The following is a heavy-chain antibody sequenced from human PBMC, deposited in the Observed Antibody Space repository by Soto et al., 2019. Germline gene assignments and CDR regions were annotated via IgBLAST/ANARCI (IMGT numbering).Heavy chain of an antibody. J-gene: IGHJ5*02. V-gene: IGHV3-23*01. CDR1: GFTFSSYA. D-gene: IGHD2-15*01. CDR3: AKDGHYCSGGGCSPGAWFDP. Sequence: GGSLRLSCGASGFTFSSYAMSWVRQAPGKGLEWVSGLSGSGSSAYYTDSVKGRFTISRDNSKNTLFLQMNSLRAEDTAVYYCAKDGHYCSGGGCSPGAWFDPWGQGTLVTVSS. CDR2: LSGSGSSA.